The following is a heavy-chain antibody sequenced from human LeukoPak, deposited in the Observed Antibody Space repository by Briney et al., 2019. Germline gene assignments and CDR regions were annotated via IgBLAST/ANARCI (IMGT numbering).Heavy chain of an antibody. CDR3: ARVMGRRNAFDI. CDR1: GFTFSSYW. J-gene: IGHJ3*02. D-gene: IGHD5-24*01. CDR2: INSDGSST. V-gene: IGHV3-74*01. Sequence: GGSLRLSCAASGFTFSSYWMHWVRPAPGKGLVWVSRINSDGSSTSYADSVKGRFTISRDNAKNTLYLQMNSLRAEDTAVYYCARVMGRRNAFDIWGQGTMVTVSS.